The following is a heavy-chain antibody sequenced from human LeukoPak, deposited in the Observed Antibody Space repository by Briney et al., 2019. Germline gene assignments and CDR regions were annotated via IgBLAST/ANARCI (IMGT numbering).Heavy chain of an antibody. V-gene: IGHV6-1*01. Sequence: SQTLSLTCAISGDSVSSNSAAWSWIRQSPSRGLEWLGRTYYMSKWYNDYAVSVRTRITINPDTSKNQFSLQLNSVTPEDTAVYYCAREYSTEVFDYWGQGTLVTVSS. CDR3: AREYSTEVFDY. CDR2: TYYMSKWYN. D-gene: IGHD2-8*01. J-gene: IGHJ4*02. CDR1: GDSVSSNSAA.